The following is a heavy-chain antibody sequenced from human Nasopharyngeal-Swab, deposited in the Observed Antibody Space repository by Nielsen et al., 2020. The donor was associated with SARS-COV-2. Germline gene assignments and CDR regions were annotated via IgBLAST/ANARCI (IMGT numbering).Heavy chain of an antibody. Sequence: GESLKISCAASGFTFSNAWMNWVRQAPGKGLEWVGRIKSKTDGGTTDYAAPVKGRFTISRDDSKNTLYLQMNSLRAEDTAVYYCARDGGSSLLWFGELYSWYFDLWGRGTLVTVSS. V-gene: IGHV3-15*07. CDR2: IKSKTDGGTT. CDR1: GFTFSNAW. J-gene: IGHJ2*01. D-gene: IGHD3-10*01. CDR3: ARDGGSSLLWFGELYSWYFDL.